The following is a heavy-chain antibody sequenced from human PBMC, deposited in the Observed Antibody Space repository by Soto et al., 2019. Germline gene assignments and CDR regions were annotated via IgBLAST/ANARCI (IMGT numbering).Heavy chain of an antibody. CDR3: ARMGDSSGYSGWFDT. Sequence: EVQLVESGGGLVQPGGSLRLSCAASGFTVSSNYMSWVRQAPGKGLEWVSVIYSGGSTYYADSVKGRFTISRDNSKXTLYLKMNSLRAEDTAVYYCARMGDSSGYSGWFDTWGQGTLVTVSS. CDR1: GFTVSSNY. V-gene: IGHV3-66*01. J-gene: IGHJ5*02. CDR2: IYSGGST. D-gene: IGHD3-22*01.